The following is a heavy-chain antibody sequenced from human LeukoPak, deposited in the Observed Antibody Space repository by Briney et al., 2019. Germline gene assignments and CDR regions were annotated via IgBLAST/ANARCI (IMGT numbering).Heavy chain of an antibody. CDR3: ARGGPYCSGGSCRMGPKVNWFDP. D-gene: IGHD2-15*01. CDR1: GYTFTSYD. CDR2: MNPNSGNT. V-gene: IGHV1-8*01. Sequence: ASVKVSCKASGYTFTSYDINWVRQATGQGLEWMGWMNPNSGNTGYAQKFQGRVTMTRNTSISTAYMELSSLRSEDTAVYYCARGGPYCSGGSCRMGPKVNWFDPWGQGTLVTVSS. J-gene: IGHJ5*02.